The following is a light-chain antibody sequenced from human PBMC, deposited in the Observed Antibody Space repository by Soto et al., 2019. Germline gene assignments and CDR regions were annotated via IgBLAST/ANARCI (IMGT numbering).Light chain of an antibody. J-gene: IGKJ1*01. V-gene: IGKV1-5*01. CDR2: DAS. CDR3: QRSFTAPRT. Sequence: DIQVTQSPSTLSASVGDRVTITCGASQSIGTWLAWYQQKPGKAPKLLIFDASTLESGVPSRFSGSGSGTDLTLTISSLQPDDFATYYCQRSFTAPRTFGQGTNVDIK. CDR1: QSIGTW.